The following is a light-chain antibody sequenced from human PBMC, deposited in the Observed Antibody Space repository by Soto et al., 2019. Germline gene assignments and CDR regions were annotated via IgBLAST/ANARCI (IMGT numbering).Light chain of an antibody. CDR3: QQYDNLPPYT. CDR2: DAS. J-gene: IGKJ2*01. Sequence: DIQMTQSPSSLSACVGDRVTITCQASHDISNYLNWYQQKPGKAPKLLIYDASNLETGVPSRFSGSGSGTDFTFTISSLQPEDIATYYCQQYDNLPPYTFGQGTKLEIK. V-gene: IGKV1-33*01. CDR1: HDISNY.